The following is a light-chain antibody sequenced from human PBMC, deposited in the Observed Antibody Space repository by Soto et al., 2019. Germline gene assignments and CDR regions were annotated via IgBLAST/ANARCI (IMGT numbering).Light chain of an antibody. Sequence: EVVLTQSPGTLSLSPGESATLSCRASQSVISNFLAWYQQKPAQAPRLLIYDTSNRATGIPDRFSGSGSGTAFTLTISRLEAADVVVYYCQQHDALPPTFGQGTKVEIK. CDR1: QSVISNF. V-gene: IGKV3-20*01. J-gene: IGKJ1*01. CDR3: QQHDALPPT. CDR2: DTS.